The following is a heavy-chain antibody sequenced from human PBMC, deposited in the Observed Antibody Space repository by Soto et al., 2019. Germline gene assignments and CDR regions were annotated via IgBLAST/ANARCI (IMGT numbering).Heavy chain of an antibody. V-gene: IGHV3-23*01. CDR2: IHGEGAGT. Sequence: EVQLLESGGGLVQPGGSVRLSCAASGFTFRNYAMTWVRQAPGKGLEWVSSIHGEGAGTYYADSVKGRFTVSRDESKETLYLQMSSLRVDDTAVYYCAKDGVARNGDWDWFDPWGQGTLVTVAS. CDR1: GFTFRNYA. D-gene: IGHD6-19*01. CDR3: AKDGVARNGDWDWFDP. J-gene: IGHJ5*02.